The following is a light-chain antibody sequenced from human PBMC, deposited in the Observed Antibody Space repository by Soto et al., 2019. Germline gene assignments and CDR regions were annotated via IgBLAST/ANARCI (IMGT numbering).Light chain of an antibody. Sequence: IQVTQSPSSLSASVGDRVAITCLASQSISSYLNWYQQKPGKAPNLLMYAASSLQSGVPARFSGSGSGTDFTLTISSLQPEDFATYYCQQSYSPLRTFGQGTKVDI. CDR1: QSISSY. CDR3: QQSYSPLRT. CDR2: AAS. J-gene: IGKJ1*01. V-gene: IGKV1-39*01.